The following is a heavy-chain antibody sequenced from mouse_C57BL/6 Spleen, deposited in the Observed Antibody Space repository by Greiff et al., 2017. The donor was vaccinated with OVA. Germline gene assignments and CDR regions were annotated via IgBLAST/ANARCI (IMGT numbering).Heavy chain of an antibody. D-gene: IGHD1-1*01. J-gene: IGHJ2*01. CDR3: ARGRITTFDY. Sequence: EVQLVESEGGLVQPGSSMKLSCTASGFTFSDYYMAWVRQVPEKGLEWVANINYDGSSTYYLDSLKSRFIISRDNAKNILYLQMSSLKSEDTATYYCARGRITTFDYWGQGTTLTVSS. CDR2: INYDGSST. CDR1: GFTFSDYY. V-gene: IGHV5-16*01.